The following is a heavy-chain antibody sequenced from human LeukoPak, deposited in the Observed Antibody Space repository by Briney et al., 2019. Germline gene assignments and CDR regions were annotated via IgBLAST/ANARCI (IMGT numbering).Heavy chain of an antibody. J-gene: IGHJ4*02. CDR1: RFTFSSSFSSYA. D-gene: IGHD3-10*01. V-gene: IGHV3-30-3*01. Sequence: GRSLRLSCAASRFTFSSSFSSYAMHWVRQAPGKGLEWVAVISYDGSNKFYADSVKGRSTISRDNSKDTVYLQMNSLRDEDTAVYYCARAYYSTEREFDYWGQGTLVTVSS. CDR2: ISYDGSNK. CDR3: ARAYYSTEREFDY.